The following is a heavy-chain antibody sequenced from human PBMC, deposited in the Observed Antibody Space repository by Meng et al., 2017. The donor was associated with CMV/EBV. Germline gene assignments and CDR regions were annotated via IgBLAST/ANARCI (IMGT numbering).Heavy chain of an antibody. J-gene: IGHJ4*02. CDR2: IKTDGSTT. V-gene: IGHV3-74*03. D-gene: IGHD1-14*01. CDR1: GFTVSNYW. CDR3: VSGLVGTRNY. Sequence: LSGAVSGFTVSNYWMYWVRQTPGKGLVCVARIKTDGSTTEYADSVKGRFTISRDNGRNTLYLQMNSLRGEDTAVYFCVSGLVGTRNYWAQGTLVTVSS.